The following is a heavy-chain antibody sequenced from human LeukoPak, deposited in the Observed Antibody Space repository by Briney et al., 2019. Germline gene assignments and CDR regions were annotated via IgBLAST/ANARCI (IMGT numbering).Heavy chain of an antibody. CDR2: IYTSGST. CDR3: AREPWGSGREAFDI. Sequence: SETLSLTCTVSGGSISSGSYYWSWIRQPAGKGLEWIGRIYTSGSTNYNPSLKSRVTISVDTSKNQFSLKLSSVTAADTAVYYCAREPWGSGREAFDIWGQGTMVTVSS. V-gene: IGHV4-61*02. J-gene: IGHJ3*02. D-gene: IGHD7-27*01. CDR1: GGSISSGSYY.